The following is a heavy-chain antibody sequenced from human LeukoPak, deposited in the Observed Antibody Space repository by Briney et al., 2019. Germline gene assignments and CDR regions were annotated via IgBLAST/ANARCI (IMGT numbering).Heavy chain of an antibody. Sequence: SETLSLTCTVSGGSISSGGYYWSWIRQHPGKGLEWIGYIYYSSSTYYNPSLKSRVTISVDTSKNQFSLKLSSVTAADTAVYYCARDRDGYNLFDYWGQGTLVTVSS. D-gene: IGHD5-24*01. CDR3: ARDRDGYNLFDY. J-gene: IGHJ4*02. CDR1: GGSISSGGYY. CDR2: IYYSSST. V-gene: IGHV4-31*03.